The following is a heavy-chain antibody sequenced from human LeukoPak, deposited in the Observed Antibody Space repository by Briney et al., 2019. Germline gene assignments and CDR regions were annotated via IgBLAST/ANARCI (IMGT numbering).Heavy chain of an antibody. CDR3: AKDSSGYDQAPQVDY. CDR2: ISGSGGST. CDR1: GFTFSSYA. V-gene: IGHV3-23*01. J-gene: IGHJ4*02. Sequence: PGGSLRLSCAASGFTFSSYAMSLVRQAPGKGLEWVSAISGSGGSTYYADSVKGRFTISRDNSKNTLYLQMNSLRAEDTAVYYCAKDSSGYDQAPQVDYWGQGTLVTVSS. D-gene: IGHD5-12*01.